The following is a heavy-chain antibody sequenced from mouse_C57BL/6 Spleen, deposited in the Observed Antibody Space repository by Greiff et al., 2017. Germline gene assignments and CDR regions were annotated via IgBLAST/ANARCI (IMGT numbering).Heavy chain of an antibody. Sequence: EVKLVESGEGLVKPGGSLKLSCAASGFTFSSYAMSWVRQTPEKRLEWVAYISSGGDYIYYADTVKGRFTISRDNARNTLYLQMSSLKSEDTAMYYCTRDERVYAMDYWGQGTSVTVSS. CDR2: ISSGGDYI. CDR3: TRDERVYAMDY. CDR1: GFTFSSYA. J-gene: IGHJ4*01. V-gene: IGHV5-9-1*02.